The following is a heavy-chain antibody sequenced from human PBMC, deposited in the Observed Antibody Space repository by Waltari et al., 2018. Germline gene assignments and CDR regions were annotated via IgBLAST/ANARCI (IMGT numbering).Heavy chain of an antibody. CDR2: SRKKANRYTT. CDR1: GFFISARY. V-gene: IGHV3-72*01. J-gene: IGHJ4*02. Sequence: EVQLAEAGGGLVQPGGSLRISCVVSGFFISARYRDWVRQAQGKWLEWVGRSRKKANRYTTEYAASVKGRFTISRDESKNLMYLQMNSLQKEDTAVYYCAREKAAGPFDDWGQGTLVTVSS. D-gene: IGHD2-15*01. CDR3: AREKAAGPFDD.